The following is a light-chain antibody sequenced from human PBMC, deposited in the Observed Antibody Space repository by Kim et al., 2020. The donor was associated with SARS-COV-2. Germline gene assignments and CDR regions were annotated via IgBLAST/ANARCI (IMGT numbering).Light chain of an antibody. CDR3: AAWDDSLNGFYV. Sequence: HRVTISCSGSSSNIGSNPVDWYQQLPGTAPKLLIYSNNQRPSGVPDRFSGSKSGTSASLAISGLQSEDEADYYCAAWDDSLNGFYVFGTGTKVTVL. CDR2: SNN. J-gene: IGLJ1*01. CDR1: SSNIGSNP. V-gene: IGLV1-44*01.